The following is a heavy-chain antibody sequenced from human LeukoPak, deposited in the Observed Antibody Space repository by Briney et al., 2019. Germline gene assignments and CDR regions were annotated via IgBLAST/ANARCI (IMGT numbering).Heavy chain of an antibody. V-gene: IGHV4-4*07. D-gene: IGHD3-10*01. J-gene: IGHJ5*02. CDR1: GGSISSYY. Sequence: SETLSLTCTVSGGSISSYYWSWIRQPAGKGLEWIGRIYTSGSTNYNPSLKSRVTMSVDTSKKQFSLKLSSVTAADTAVYYCARGTTQYYYGSGSYMSWFDPWGQGTLVTVSS. CDR2: IYTSGST. CDR3: ARGTTQYYYGSGSYMSWFDP.